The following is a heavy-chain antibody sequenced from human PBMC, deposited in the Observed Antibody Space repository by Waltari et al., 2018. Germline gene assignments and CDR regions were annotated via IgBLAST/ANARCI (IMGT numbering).Heavy chain of an antibody. CDR1: GFTFSSYE. V-gene: IGHV3-48*03. CDR2: ISSSGSTI. CDR3: ARGRDGLRYFDL. Sequence: EVQLVESGGGLVQPGGSLRLYCAASGFTFSSYEMNWVRQAPGKGLEWVSYISSSGSTIYYADSGKGRFTISRDNAKNSLYLQMNSLRAEDTAVYYCARGRDGLRYFDLWGRGTLVTVSS. J-gene: IGHJ2*01.